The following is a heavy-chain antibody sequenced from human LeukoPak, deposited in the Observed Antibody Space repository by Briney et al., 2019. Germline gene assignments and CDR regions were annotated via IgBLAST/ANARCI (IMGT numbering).Heavy chain of an antibody. V-gene: IGHV4-34*01. J-gene: IGHJ4*02. CDR3: ARAIQYYYDSSGSNDDY. Sequence: SETLSLTCAVYGGSFSGYYWSWIRQPPGKGPEWIGEINHSGSTNYNPSLKSRATISVDTSKNQFSLKLSSVTAADTAVYYCARAIQYYYDSSGSNDDYWGQGTLVTVSS. CDR2: INHSGST. CDR1: GGSFSGYY. D-gene: IGHD3-22*01.